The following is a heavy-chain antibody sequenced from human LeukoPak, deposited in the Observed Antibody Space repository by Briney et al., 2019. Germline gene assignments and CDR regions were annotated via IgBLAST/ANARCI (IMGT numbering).Heavy chain of an antibody. CDR3: ATSLRSEVDYFDY. D-gene: IGHD2-15*01. CDR2: IKQDGSEK. Sequence: GGSLRLSCAASGFTFSSYWMSWVRQAPGKGLEWVANIKQDGSEKYYVDSVKGRFTISRDNAKNSLYLQMNSLRAEDTAVYYCATSLRSEVDYFDYWGQGTLVTVSS. V-gene: IGHV3-7*03. J-gene: IGHJ4*02. CDR1: GFTFSSYW.